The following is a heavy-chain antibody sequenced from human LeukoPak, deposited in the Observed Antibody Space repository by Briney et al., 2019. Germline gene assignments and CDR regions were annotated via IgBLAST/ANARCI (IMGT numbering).Heavy chain of an antibody. V-gene: IGHV3-30-3*01. J-gene: IGHJ3*02. CDR1: GFTFTSYA. D-gene: IGHD3-22*01. CDR3: ARDMGSGYPDAFDI. CDR2: ISDDGSNK. Sequence: GGPLRLSCAASGFTFTSYALHWVRLAPGKGLEWVAVISDDGSNKYYADSVKGRFTISRDNSKNTLYLQMNSLRAEDTAVYYCARDMGSGYPDAFDIWGQGTMVTVSS.